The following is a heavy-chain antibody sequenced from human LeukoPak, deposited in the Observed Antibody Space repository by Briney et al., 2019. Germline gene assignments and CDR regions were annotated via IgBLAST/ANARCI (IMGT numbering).Heavy chain of an antibody. CDR1: GFTFSSYA. Sequence: GGSLRLSCAASGFTFSSYAMHWVRQAPGKGLEWVSAISGSGGSTYYADSVKGRFTISRDNSKNTLYLQMNSLRAEDTAVYYCAKIIPPYCGGDCYSGDYFDYWGQGTLVTVSS. V-gene: IGHV3-23*01. J-gene: IGHJ4*02. D-gene: IGHD2-21*02. CDR3: AKIIPPYCGGDCYSGDYFDY. CDR2: ISGSGGST.